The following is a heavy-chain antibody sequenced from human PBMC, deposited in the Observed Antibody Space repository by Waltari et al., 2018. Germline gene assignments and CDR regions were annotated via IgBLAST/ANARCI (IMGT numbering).Heavy chain of an antibody. V-gene: IGHV1-69*02. CDR3: ASPSTVVTRAFDY. CDR1: GGTLSSYT. Sequence: QVQLVQSGAEVKKPGPSVKVSCKASGGTLSSYTISWVRQAPGQGLEWMGRIIPILGIANYAQKFQGRVTITADKSTSTAYMELSSLRSEDTAVYYCASPSTVVTRAFDYWGQGTLVTVSS. CDR2: IIPILGIA. J-gene: IGHJ4*02. D-gene: IGHD4-17*01.